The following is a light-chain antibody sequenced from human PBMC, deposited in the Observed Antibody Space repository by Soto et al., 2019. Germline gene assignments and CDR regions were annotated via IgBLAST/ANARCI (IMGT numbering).Light chain of an antibody. CDR3: QQYYSYSRT. V-gene: IGKV1-5*03. Sequence: DIQMTHSPSTLSAFVGDIVTITCRASQSISSWLAWYQQKPGKAPKLLIYKASSLESGVPSRFSGSGSGTEFTLTISSLQPDDFATYYRQQYYSYSRTFGQGTKVDIK. J-gene: IGKJ1*01. CDR2: KAS. CDR1: QSISSW.